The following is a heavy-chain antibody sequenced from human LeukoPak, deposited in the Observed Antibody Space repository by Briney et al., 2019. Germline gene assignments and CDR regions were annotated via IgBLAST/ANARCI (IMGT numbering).Heavy chain of an antibody. V-gene: IGHV3-30*03. CDR1: GFTFITYG. Sequence: TPRSLSLSCEAIGFTFITYGMHWVRHAPSKGLEWVAVISYDGSKKYYADSVKGRFTMSRDNSKNTVYLQSNNLRADDTAVYYCLAAAGTVYWGQGNLVTVSP. CDR2: ISYDGSKK. D-gene: IGHD6-13*01. J-gene: IGHJ4*02. CDR3: LAAAGTVY.